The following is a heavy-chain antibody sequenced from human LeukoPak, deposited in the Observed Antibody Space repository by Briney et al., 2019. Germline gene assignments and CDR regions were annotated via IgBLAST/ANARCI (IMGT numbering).Heavy chain of an antibody. CDR2: IYYSGST. CDR1: GGSISSSSYY. CDR3: ARVQWLAIDY. Sequence: SETLSLTCTVSGGSISSSSYYWGWIRQPPGKGLEWIGSIYYSGSTYYNPSLKSRVTISVDTSKNQFSLKLSSVTAADTAVYYCARVQWLAIDYWGQGTLVTVPS. D-gene: IGHD6-19*01. V-gene: IGHV4-39*07. J-gene: IGHJ4*02.